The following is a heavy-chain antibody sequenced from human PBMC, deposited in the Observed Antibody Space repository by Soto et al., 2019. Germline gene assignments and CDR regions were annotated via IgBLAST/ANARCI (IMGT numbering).Heavy chain of an antibody. V-gene: IGHV3-11*01. D-gene: IGHD3-22*01. CDR3: ARQYYNTTGYYYYFDY. CDR1: GFTFSDSY. Sequence: GGSLRLSCAASGFTFSDSYMNWNWIRQAPGKGLEWVSYISGTGNTIRYADSVKGRFIISWDSAKNSLSLQMNSLRAEDTALYYCARQYYNTTGYYYYFDYWGQGALVTVSS. CDR2: ISGTGNTI. J-gene: IGHJ4*02.